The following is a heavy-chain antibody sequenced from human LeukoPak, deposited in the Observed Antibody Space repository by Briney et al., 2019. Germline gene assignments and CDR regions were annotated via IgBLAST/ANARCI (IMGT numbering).Heavy chain of an antibody. CDR2: INTNTGNP. CDR3: ARGPLILAPPHYYGMDV. D-gene: IGHD2-15*01. V-gene: IGHV7-4-1*02. CDR1: GYTFTSYA. J-gene: IGHJ6*02. Sequence: ASVKVSCKASGYTFTSYAMNWVRQAPGQGLEWMGWINTNTGNPTYAQGFTGRFVFSLDTSVSTAYLQISSLKAEDTAAYYCARGPLILAPPHYYGMDVWGQGTTVTVSS.